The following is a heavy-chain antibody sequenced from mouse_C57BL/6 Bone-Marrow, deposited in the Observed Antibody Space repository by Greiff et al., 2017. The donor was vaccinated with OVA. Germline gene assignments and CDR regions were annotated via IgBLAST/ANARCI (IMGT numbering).Heavy chain of an antibody. V-gene: IGHV1-59*01. CDR2: IDPSDSYT. Sequence: QVQLKQPGAELVRPGTSVKLSCKASGYTFTSYWMHWVKQRPGQGLEWIGVIDPSDSYTNYNQKFKGKATLTVDTSSSTAYMQLSSLTSEDSAVYYCARREPSYYGSSPLYYWGQGTTLTVSS. CDR1: GYTFTSYW. J-gene: IGHJ2*01. CDR3: ARREPSYYGSSPLYY. D-gene: IGHD1-1*01.